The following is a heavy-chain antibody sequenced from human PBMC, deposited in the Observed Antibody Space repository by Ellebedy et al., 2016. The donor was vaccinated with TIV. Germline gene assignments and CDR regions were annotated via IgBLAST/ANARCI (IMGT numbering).Heavy chain of an antibody. Sequence: ASVKVSXXASGYTFTSYDINWVRQATGQGLEWMGWINPNSGGTNYAQKFQGRVTMTRDTSISTAYMELSRLRSDDTAVYYCARDTLVAERGGYYYYGMDVWGQGTTVTVSS. CDR3: ARDTLVAERGGYYYYGMDV. J-gene: IGHJ6*02. D-gene: IGHD2-2*01. CDR2: INPNSGGT. CDR1: GYTFTSYD. V-gene: IGHV1-2*02.